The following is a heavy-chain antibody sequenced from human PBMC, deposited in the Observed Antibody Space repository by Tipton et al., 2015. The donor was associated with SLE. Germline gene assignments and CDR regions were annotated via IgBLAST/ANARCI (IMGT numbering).Heavy chain of an antibody. CDR1: GFTFSSYG. V-gene: IGHV3-30*18. CDR2: VSHDGNGK. D-gene: IGHD2-21*01. CDR3: AKDWGGYGMDV. Sequence: SLRLSCAASGFTFSSYGMHWVRQAPGKGLEWVAFVSHDGNGKTYADSVKGRFTISRDNSKNTLDLQMNRLAPEDTALYYCAKDWGGYGMDVWGNGTTATVSS. J-gene: IGHJ6*04.